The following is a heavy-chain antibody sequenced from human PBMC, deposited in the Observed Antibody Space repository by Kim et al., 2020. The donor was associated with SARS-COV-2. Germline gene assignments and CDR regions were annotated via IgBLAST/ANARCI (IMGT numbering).Heavy chain of an antibody. Sequence: YNPTLKRRVNISVDPSENQFCRKLSSVSAADTAVYYCARAPPRVGSYFDYWGQGTLVTVSS. CDR3: ARAPPRVGSYFDY. J-gene: IGHJ4*02. V-gene: IGHV4-59*01. D-gene: IGHD3-10*01.